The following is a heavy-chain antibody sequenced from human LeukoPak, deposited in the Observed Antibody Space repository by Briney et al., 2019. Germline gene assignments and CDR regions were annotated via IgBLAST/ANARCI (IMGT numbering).Heavy chain of an antibody. V-gene: IGHV4-4*07. CDR2: IYTRGST. J-gene: IGHJ3*02. CDR3: ARGLFCSADFCSGGDAFDI. CDR1: GGSINNYY. D-gene: IGHD2-21*02. Sequence: PSETLSLTCTVSGGSINNYYWSWIRQPAGKGLEWIGRIYTRGSTNYNPSLKSRVTMSVDTSKNQFSLKLSSVTAADTAVYYCARGLFCSADFCSGGDAFDIWGQGTMVSVSS.